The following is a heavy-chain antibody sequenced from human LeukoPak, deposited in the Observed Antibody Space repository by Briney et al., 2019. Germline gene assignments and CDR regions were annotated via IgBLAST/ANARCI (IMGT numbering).Heavy chain of an antibody. CDR1: GFTVSSNY. CDR2: IYSGGST. Sequence: GGSLRLSCAASGFTVSSNYMSWVRQAPGKGLEWVSVIYSGGSTYYADSVKGRFTISRDNSKNTLYLQMNSLRAEDTAVYYCARAVAGISPYLGYWGQGTLVTVSS. CDR3: ARAVAGISPYLGY. J-gene: IGHJ4*02. D-gene: IGHD6-19*01. V-gene: IGHV3-66*01.